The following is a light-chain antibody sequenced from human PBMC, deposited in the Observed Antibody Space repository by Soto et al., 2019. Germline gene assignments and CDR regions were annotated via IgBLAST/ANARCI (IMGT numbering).Light chain of an antibody. CDR1: QSVSSSY. J-gene: IGKJ1*01. CDR2: GTS. V-gene: IGKV3-20*01. CDR3: QQYGSSAWT. Sequence: EIVLTQSPGTLSLSPGERATLSCRASQSVSSSYLAWYQQKPGQAPRLLIYGTSSRATAIPDRFSGSGSGTDFTLTISRLEPEYCAVYYCQQYGSSAWTFGQGTKVEIK.